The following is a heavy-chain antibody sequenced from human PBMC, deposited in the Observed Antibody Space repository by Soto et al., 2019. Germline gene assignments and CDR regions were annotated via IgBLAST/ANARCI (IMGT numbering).Heavy chain of an antibody. CDR2: INWNGGST. J-gene: IGHJ5*01. D-gene: IGHD1-1*01. CDR3: AQWRTGRPPFFTDS. CDR1: ECKCVDYG. Sequence: WGPLRLSWGAAECKCVDYGVRWVSKAPGKGLEWVSGINWNGGSTGYADSVRGRFTISRDNSKGTLYLQMNSLRDEDTALYSCAQWRTGRPPFFTDSWGQGTLVTVSS. V-gene: IGHV3-20*04.